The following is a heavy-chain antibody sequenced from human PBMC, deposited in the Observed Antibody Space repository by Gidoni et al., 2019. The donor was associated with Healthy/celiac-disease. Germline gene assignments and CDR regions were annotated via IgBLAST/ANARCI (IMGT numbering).Heavy chain of an antibody. Sequence: QVQLVQSGAAVKKPGASVKVSCKASGYTFTSYGISWVRQAPGQGLEWMGWISAYNGNTNYAQKLQGRVTMTTDTSTSTAYMELRSLRSDDTAVYYCAREFRYCSSTSCYRAFDYWGQGTLVTVSS. D-gene: IGHD2-2*02. CDR2: ISAYNGNT. CDR3: AREFRYCSSTSCYRAFDY. CDR1: GYTFTSYG. V-gene: IGHV1-18*01. J-gene: IGHJ4*02.